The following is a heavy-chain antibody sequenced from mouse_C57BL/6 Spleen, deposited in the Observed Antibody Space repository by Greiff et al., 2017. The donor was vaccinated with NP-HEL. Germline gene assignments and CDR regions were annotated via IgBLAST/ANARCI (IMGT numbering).Heavy chain of an antibody. J-gene: IGHJ2*01. CDR2: IDPSDSYT. CDR3: ARGVFITTVVAFDY. V-gene: IGHV1-50*01. Sequence: VKLQQPGAELVKPGASVKLSCKASGYTFTSYWMQWVKQRPGQGLEWIGEIDPSDSYTNYNQKFKGKATLTVDTSSSTAYMQLSSLTSEDSAVYYCARGVFITTVVAFDYWGQGTTLTVSS. D-gene: IGHD1-1*01. CDR1: GYTFTSYW.